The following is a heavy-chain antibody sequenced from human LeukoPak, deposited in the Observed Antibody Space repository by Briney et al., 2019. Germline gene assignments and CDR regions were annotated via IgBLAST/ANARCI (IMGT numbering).Heavy chain of an antibody. CDR2: IYYSGYT. Sequence: SETLSLTCTVSGGSISSYYWSWIRQPPGKGLEWIGCIYYSGYTNYKSSLKSRVTISVDTSKNQFSLKLSSVTAADTAVYYCARTTMVRGTYYMDVWGKGTTVTVSS. D-gene: IGHD3-10*01. V-gene: IGHV4-59*01. CDR3: ARTTMVRGTYYMDV. CDR1: GGSISSYY. J-gene: IGHJ6*03.